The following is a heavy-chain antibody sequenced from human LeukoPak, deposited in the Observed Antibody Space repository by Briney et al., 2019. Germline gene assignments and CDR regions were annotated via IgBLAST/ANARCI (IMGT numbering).Heavy chain of an antibody. J-gene: IGHJ4*02. CDR1: GFIVSDNY. Sequence: GGSLGLPCAASGFIVSDNYMTWVRQAPGKGLEWVSVIYNGGSTNYADSVKGRFTISRDNSKNTLYLQMNSLRAEDTAVYYCARWPTRGGRWGQGTLVTVSS. CDR2: IYNGGST. CDR3: ARWPTRGGR. D-gene: IGHD3-16*01. V-gene: IGHV3-66*01.